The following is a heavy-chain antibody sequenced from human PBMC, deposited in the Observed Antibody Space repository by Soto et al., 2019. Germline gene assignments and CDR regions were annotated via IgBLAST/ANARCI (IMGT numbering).Heavy chain of an antibody. CDR3: ARGGSSGWYFSVTAFDY. V-gene: IGHV4-34*01. J-gene: IGHJ4*02. CDR2: INHSGST. CDR1: GGSFSGYY. Sequence: SETLSLTCAVYGGSFSGYYWSWIRQPPGKGLEWIGEINHSGSTNYNPSLKSRVTISVDTSKNQFSLKLSSVTAADTAVYYCARGGSSGWYFSVTAFDYWGQGTLVTVSS. D-gene: IGHD6-19*01.